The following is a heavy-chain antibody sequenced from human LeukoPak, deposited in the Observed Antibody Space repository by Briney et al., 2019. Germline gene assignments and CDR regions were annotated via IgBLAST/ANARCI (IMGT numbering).Heavy chain of an antibody. J-gene: IGHJ6*03. D-gene: IGHD5-12*01. V-gene: IGHV4-38-2*02. CDR2: IYPSAVT. CDR1: HSSINSAYY. Sequence: SETLSLTCTVPHSSINSAYYWGWFRQPPGKGLEWIGTIYPSAVTYYYPSLKSRVTISLGTSKNQFSLKLNSVTAADTAVYYCARGRATINYYYYYMDVWGKGTTVTVSS. CDR3: ARGRATINYYYYYMDV.